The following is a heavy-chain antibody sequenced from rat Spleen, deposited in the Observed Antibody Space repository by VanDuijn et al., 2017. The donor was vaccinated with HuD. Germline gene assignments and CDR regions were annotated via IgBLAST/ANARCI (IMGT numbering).Heavy chain of an antibody. CDR1: GFTFNNYW. CDR3: ARGGYQGFAY. V-gene: IGHV5-31*01. D-gene: IGHD1-3*01. CDR2: ITNTGRST. Sequence: EVQLVESGGGLVQPGRSLKLSCVASGFTFNNYWMTWIRQAPGKGLEWVSSITNTGRSTYYPDSVRGRFTISRDIVENTLYLQMDSLRSEDTATYYCARGGYQGFAYWGQGTLVTVSS. J-gene: IGHJ3*01.